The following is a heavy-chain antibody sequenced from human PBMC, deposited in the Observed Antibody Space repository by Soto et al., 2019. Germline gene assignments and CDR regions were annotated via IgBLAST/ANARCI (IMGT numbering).Heavy chain of an antibody. D-gene: IGHD4-4*01. CDR2: IFPDDSDT. J-gene: IGHJ3*02. CDR3: ARTLTTWEGASFDI. CDR1: GYSFSRYW. V-gene: IGHV5-51*01. Sequence: GESLKISCKGSGYSFSRYWIGWVRQMPGKGLEWMGVIFPDDSDTRYSPSFQGQVTISVDKSISTAYLQWSSLKASDAAIYYCARTLTTWEGASFDIWGQGTMVTV.